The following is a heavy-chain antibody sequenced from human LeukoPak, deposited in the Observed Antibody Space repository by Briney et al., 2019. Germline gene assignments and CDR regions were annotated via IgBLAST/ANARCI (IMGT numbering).Heavy chain of an antibody. CDR3: ARRSAAKDAFDI. CDR2: INSDGSTT. D-gene: IGHD6-25*01. CDR1: GFTFSSYW. J-gene: IGHJ3*02. V-gene: IGHV3-74*01. Sequence: GGSLRLSCAAYGFTFSSYWMSWVRQAPGKGLVWVSRINSDGSTTSYADSVKGRFTISRDNAKNTLYLQMNSLRAEDTAVYYCARRSAAKDAFDIWGQGTMVTVSS.